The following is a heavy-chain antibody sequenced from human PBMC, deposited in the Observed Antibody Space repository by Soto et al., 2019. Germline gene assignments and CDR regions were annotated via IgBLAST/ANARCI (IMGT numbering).Heavy chain of an antibody. J-gene: IGHJ4*02. CDR2: ISGSGGST. CDR3: AKDGVDYDSSGYYYPYGY. V-gene: IGHV3-23*01. D-gene: IGHD3-22*01. Sequence: GGSLRLSCAASGFTFSSYAMSWVRQAPGKGLEWVSAISGSGGSTYYADSVKGRFTVSRDNSKNTLYLQMNSLRAEDTAVYYCAKDGVDYDSSGYYYPYGYWGQGTLVTVSS. CDR1: GFTFSSYA.